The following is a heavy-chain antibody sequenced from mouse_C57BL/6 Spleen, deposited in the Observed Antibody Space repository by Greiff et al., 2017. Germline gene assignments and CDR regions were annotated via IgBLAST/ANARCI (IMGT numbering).Heavy chain of an antibody. J-gene: IGHJ2*01. CDR2: IYPSDSET. D-gene: IGHD3-2*02. CDR3: SRSGYDYFDD. Sequence: QVQLQQPGAELVRPGSSVKLSCKASGYTFTSYWMDWVKQRPGQGLEWIGNIYPSDSETHYNQKFKDKATLTVDKSSSTAYMQLSSLTSEDSAVYYCSRSGYDYFDDWGQSATRTASS. CDR1: GYTFTSYW. V-gene: IGHV1-61*01.